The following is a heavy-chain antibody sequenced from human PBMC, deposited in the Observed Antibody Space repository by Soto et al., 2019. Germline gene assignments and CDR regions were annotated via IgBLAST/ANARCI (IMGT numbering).Heavy chain of an antibody. Sequence: GESLKISCKGSGYSFTSYWIGWVRQMPGKGLEWMGIIYPGDSDTRYSPSFQGQVTISADKSISTAYLQWSSLKASDTAMYYCARQLAAAEAYYYYYMDVWGKGTTVTVSS. V-gene: IGHV5-51*01. D-gene: IGHD6-13*01. CDR3: ARQLAAAEAYYYYYMDV. CDR1: GYSFTSYW. J-gene: IGHJ6*03. CDR2: IYPGDSDT.